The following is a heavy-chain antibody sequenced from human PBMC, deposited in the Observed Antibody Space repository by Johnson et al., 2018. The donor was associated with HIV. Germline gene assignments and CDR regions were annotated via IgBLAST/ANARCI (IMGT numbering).Heavy chain of an antibody. CDR3: ARMTRRVGAFDI. D-gene: IGHD1-26*01. J-gene: IGHJ3*02. V-gene: IGHV3-13*01. Sequence: EVQLVESGGGLVQPGGSLRLSCAASGFTFSSSDMHWVRQATGTGLEWVSAIVTAGDTYYADSVKGRFTISRDKSKNTLYLQMNSLRADDTAVYYCARMTRRVGAFDIWGQGKMVNVSS. CDR1: GFTFSSSD. CDR2: IVTAGDT.